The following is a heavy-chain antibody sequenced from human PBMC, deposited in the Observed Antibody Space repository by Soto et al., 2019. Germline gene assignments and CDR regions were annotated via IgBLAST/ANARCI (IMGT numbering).Heavy chain of an antibody. CDR1: GFTFSGYT. Sequence: SAGSLTLSCAASGFTFSGYTMNWVRQAPGKGLGWVAVIGNSGDGTHYADSVKGRFTISRDHSKNTLYLQMESQRAEDSAVYYCVKDVWDYWGQGILVTVSS. CDR3: VKDVWDY. V-gene: IGHV3-23*01. CDR2: IGNSGDGT. J-gene: IGHJ4*02. D-gene: IGHD3-16*01.